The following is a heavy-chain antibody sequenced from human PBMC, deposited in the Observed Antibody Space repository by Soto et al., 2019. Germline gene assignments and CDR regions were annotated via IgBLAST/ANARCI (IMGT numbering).Heavy chain of an antibody. V-gene: IGHV1-46*01. J-gene: IGHJ6*02. Sequence: QVQLVQSGAEVKKPGASVKVSCKASGYTFTSYYMHWVRQAPGQGLEWMGIINPSGGSTSYAQKFQGRVTMTRDTSTSTVYMELSSLRSEDTAVYYCARGRLELRDSYYYYGMDVWGQGTTVTVSS. CDR3: ARGRLELRDSYYYYGMDV. CDR2: INPSGGST. D-gene: IGHD1-7*01. CDR1: GYTFTSYY.